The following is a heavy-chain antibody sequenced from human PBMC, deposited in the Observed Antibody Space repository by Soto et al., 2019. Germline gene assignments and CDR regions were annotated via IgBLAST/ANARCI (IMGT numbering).Heavy chain of an antibody. CDR2: IIPIFGTA. D-gene: IGHD6-6*01. CDR3: ARLFEYSSSGYFDY. V-gene: IGHV1-69*12. CDR1: GGTFSSYA. J-gene: IGHJ4*02. Sequence: QVQLVQSGAEVKKPGSSVKVSCKASGGTFSSYAISWVRQAPGQGLEWMGGIIPIFGTANYAQKFQGRVTXXAXEXXSTAYMELSSLRSEDTAVYYCARLFEYSSSGYFDYWGQGTLVTVSS.